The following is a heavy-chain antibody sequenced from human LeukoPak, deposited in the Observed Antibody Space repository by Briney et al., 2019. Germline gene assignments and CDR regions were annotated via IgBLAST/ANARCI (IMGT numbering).Heavy chain of an antibody. J-gene: IGHJ4*02. CDR2: IYYSGST. Sequence: GSLRLSCAASGFTFSSYSMNWVRQPPGKGLEWIGSIYYSGSTYYNPSLKSRVTISVDTSKNQFSLKLSSVTAADTAVYYCARHAGQAPRFSFDYWGQGTLVTVSS. CDR3: ARHAGQAPRFSFDY. CDR1: GFTFSSYSMN. V-gene: IGHV4-39*01.